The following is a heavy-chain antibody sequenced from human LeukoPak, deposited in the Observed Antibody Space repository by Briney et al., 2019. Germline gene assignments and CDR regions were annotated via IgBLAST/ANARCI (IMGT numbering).Heavy chain of an antibody. CDR3: ARGVDYYENSGTIDY. V-gene: IGHV3-33*08. CDR1: GFTFSSYW. Sequence: PGGSLRLSCAASGFTFSSYWMHWVRQPPGKGLEWVAIIWYDGSNKTYEDSVKGRFTISRDNSKNTLYLQMNSLRAEDTAVYYCARGVDYYENSGTIDYWGQGTLVTVSS. D-gene: IGHD3-22*01. CDR2: IWYDGSNK. J-gene: IGHJ4*02.